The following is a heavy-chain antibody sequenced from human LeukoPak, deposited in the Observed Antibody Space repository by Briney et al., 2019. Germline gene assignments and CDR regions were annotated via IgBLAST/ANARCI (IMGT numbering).Heavy chain of an antibody. CDR3: ITPLPYSAQ. Sequence: GGSLRLSCAASGFTFSDAYMNWVRQAPGKGLEWVGRIKPKTDGETTEYAAPVKGRFSISRDDSKNMLYLQMNSLKTEDTAVYYCITPLPYSAQGGQGTLVTVSS. V-gene: IGHV3-15*07. J-gene: IGHJ4*02. CDR2: IKPKTDGETT. D-gene: IGHD2-21*01. CDR1: GFTFSDAY.